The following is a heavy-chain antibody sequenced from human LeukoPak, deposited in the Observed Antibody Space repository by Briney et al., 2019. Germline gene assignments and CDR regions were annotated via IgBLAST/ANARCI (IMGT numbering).Heavy chain of an antibody. CDR2: INPNSGDT. CDR1: GYTFTGYY. J-gene: IGHJ3*02. CDR3: ARVTMIVRGAFDI. V-gene: IGHV1-2*02. Sequence: ASVKVSCKASGYTFTGYYMHWVRQAPGQGLEWMGWINPNSGDTNYAQKFQGRVTMTRDTSISTAYMELSRLRSDDTAVYYCARVTMIVRGAFDIWGQGTMVTVSS. D-gene: IGHD3-22*01.